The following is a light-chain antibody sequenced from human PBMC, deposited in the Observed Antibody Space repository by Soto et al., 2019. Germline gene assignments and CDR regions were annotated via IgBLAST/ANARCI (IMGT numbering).Light chain of an antibody. CDR3: QQYNNWPPLYT. Sequence: EIVMTQSPATLSVSPGERATLSCRASQSVSSNLAWYQQKPGQAPRLLIYGASTRATGIPARFSGSGSGTEFTLTISILQSEDVAFYYCQQYNNWPPLYTFGQGTKLEIK. CDR1: QSVSSN. V-gene: IGKV3-15*01. CDR2: GAS. J-gene: IGKJ2*01.